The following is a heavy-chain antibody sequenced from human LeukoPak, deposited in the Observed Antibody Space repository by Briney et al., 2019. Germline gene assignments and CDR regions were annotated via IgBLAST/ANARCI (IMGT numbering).Heavy chain of an antibody. Sequence: SVKVSCKASGYTFTSYAMNWVRQAPGQGLEWMGGIIPIFGTANYAQKFQGRVTITADESTSTAYMELSSLRSEDTAVYYCARDRYYYDSSGSDTYYFDYWGQGTLVTVSS. CDR2: IIPIFGTA. J-gene: IGHJ4*02. D-gene: IGHD3-22*01. V-gene: IGHV1-69*13. CDR3: ARDRYYYDSSGSDTYYFDY. CDR1: GYTFTSYA.